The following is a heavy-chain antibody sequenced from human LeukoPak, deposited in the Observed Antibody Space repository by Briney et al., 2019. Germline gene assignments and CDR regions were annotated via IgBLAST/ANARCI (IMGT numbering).Heavy chain of an antibody. CDR1: GFAFSSYA. J-gene: IGHJ6*04. Sequence: GGSLRLSCAASGFAFSSYAMHWVRQAPGKGLEWVAVISYDGSNKYYADSVKGRFTISRDNSKNTLYLQMNSLRAEDTAVYFCAKASGYYSDGFDIWGKGTTVTISS. CDR3: AKASGYYSDGFDI. V-gene: IGHV3-30*04. CDR2: ISYDGSNK. D-gene: IGHD3-22*01.